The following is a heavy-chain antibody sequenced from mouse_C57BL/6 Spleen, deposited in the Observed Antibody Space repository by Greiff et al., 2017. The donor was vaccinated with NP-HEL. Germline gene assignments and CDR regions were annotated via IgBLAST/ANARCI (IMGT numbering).Heavy chain of an antibody. CDR3: ARHEEIPSYGNYFDY. CDR2: FYPGSGSI. CDR1: GYTFTEYT. J-gene: IGHJ2*01. V-gene: IGHV1-62-2*01. D-gene: IGHD2-10*01. Sequence: VKVVESGAELVKPGASVKLSCKASGYTFTEYTIHWVKQRSGQGLEWIGWFYPGSGSIKYNEKFKDKATLTADKSSSTVYMELSRLTSEDSAVYFCARHEEIPSYGNYFDYWGQGTTLTVSS.